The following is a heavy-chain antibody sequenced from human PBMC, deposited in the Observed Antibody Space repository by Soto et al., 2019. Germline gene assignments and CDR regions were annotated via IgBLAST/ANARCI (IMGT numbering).Heavy chain of an antibody. CDR3: ARGRYEDY. Sequence: QVHLVQSGAEVKKPGASVKVSCQGSGYAFTTYGITWVRQAPGQGLEWMGWISAHNGNTNYAQKLQGRVTVTRDTSTSTAYMKPMSQRYDDTAVYDWARGRYEDYWGQGPLVTVSS. CDR1: GYAFTTYG. V-gene: IGHV1-18*01. D-gene: IGHD1-1*01. J-gene: IGHJ4*02. CDR2: ISAHNGNT.